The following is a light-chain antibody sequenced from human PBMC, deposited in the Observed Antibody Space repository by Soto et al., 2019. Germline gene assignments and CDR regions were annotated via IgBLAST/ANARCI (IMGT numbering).Light chain of an antibody. CDR3: QQRREWPRT. Sequence: EIVLTQSPATLSLSPGERATLSCRAGQSVDNYLAWYQQKAGQVPRLLIYASSIRATGIPARFSGSGSGRDFTLTISSLEPEDFAVYYCQQRREWPRTFGQGTKVDIK. CDR1: QSVDNY. J-gene: IGKJ2*02. CDR2: ASS. V-gene: IGKV3-11*02.